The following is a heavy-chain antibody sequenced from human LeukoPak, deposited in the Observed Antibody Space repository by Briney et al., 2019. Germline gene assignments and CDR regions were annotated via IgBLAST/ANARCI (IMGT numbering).Heavy chain of an antibody. CDR2: IKQDGSEK. CDR1: GFTFSSYW. J-gene: IGHJ6*02. V-gene: IGHV3-7*03. Sequence: PGGSLRLSCAASGFTFSSYWMSWVRQAPGKGLEWVANIKQDGSEKYYVDSVKGRFTISRDNAKNSLYLQMNSLRAEDTAVYYCARADALYYYYYGMDVWGQGTTVTVSS. CDR3: ARADALYYYYYGMDV.